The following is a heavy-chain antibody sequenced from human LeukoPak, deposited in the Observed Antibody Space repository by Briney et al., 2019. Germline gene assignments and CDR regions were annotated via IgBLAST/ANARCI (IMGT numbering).Heavy chain of an antibody. Sequence: SETLSLTCTVSGGSISSSSYYWGWIRQPPGKGLEWIGGIYYSGSTYYNPSLKSRVTISVDTSKNQFSLKLSSVTAADTAVYYCARFNYYDSSGYYWDYYFDYWGQGTLVTVSS. D-gene: IGHD3-22*01. CDR3: ARFNYYDSSGYYWDYYFDY. V-gene: IGHV4-39*07. CDR1: GGSISSSSYY. CDR2: IYYSGST. J-gene: IGHJ4*02.